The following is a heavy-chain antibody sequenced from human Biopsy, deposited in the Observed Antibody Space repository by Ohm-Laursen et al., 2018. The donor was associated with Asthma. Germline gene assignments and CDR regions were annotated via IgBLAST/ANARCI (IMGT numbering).Heavy chain of an antibody. CDR1: GFTFRSYA. CDR2: GGSYYDGGLK. J-gene: IGHJ4*02. V-gene: IGHV3-30-3*01. Sequence: SLRLSCAASGFTFRSYAMHWVRQAPGKGLEWVAVGGSYYDGGLKYYADSVNGRFTVSRDDSKNTLYLQMNSLRPDDTAVYYCARDVMEWYLPAFDIWGQGTLITVSS. CDR3: ARDVMEWYLPAFDI. D-gene: IGHD3-3*01.